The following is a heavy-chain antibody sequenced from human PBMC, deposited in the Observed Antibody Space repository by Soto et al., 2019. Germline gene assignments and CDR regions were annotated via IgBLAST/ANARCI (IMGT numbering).Heavy chain of an antibody. CDR3: ARAITIFGVAPTHYYYSGMDV. CDR2: ISAYNGNT. CDR1: GYTFTSYG. J-gene: IGHJ6*02. V-gene: IGHV1-18*01. D-gene: IGHD3-3*01. Sequence: VKVSCKASGYTFTSYGISWVRQAPGQGLEWMGWISAYNGNTNYAQKLQGRVTMTTDTSTSTACMELRSLRSDDTAVYYCARAITIFGVAPTHYYYSGMDVWGQGTTVTVSS.